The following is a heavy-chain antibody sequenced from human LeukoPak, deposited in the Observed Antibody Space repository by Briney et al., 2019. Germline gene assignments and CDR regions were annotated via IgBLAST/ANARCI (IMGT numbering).Heavy chain of an antibody. CDR1: GGSISGSSYY. D-gene: IGHD5-24*01. Sequence: SETLSLTCTVSGGSISGSSYYWGWIRQPPGKGLEWIGSIYYSGSTYYNPSLKSRVIISVDTSKNQFSLKLSSETAADTAVYYCARDRDGYGYLDYWGRGILVTVSS. J-gene: IGHJ4*02. CDR2: IYYSGST. V-gene: IGHV4-39*07. CDR3: ARDRDGYGYLDY.